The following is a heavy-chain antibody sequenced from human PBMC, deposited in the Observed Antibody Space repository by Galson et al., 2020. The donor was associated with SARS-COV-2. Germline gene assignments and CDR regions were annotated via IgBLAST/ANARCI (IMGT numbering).Heavy chain of an antibody. CDR2: INHRGSI. CDR1: GGSFSGYY. D-gene: IGHD6-13*01. V-gene: IGHV4-34*01. J-gene: IGHJ6*02. CDR3: ARARSGSTWYQTYYGMDV. Sequence: SETLSLTCAVYGGSFSGYYWSWIRQPPGKGLEWIGEINHRGSINHNPSLTRRVVVSVDTSKNQFSLNLTSVTAADTAVYYCARARSGSTWYQTYYGMDVWGQGTTVTVS.